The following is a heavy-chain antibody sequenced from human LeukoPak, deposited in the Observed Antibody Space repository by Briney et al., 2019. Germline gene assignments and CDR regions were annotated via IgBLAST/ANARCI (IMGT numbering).Heavy chain of an antibody. CDR1: GFTFSNAW. J-gene: IGHJ6*03. V-gene: IGHV3-7*03. Sequence: GGSLRLSCAASGFTFSNAWMSWVRQAPGKGLDWVANIKQDGTEKYYVDSVRGRFTISRDNAKNSLYLQMNILRAEDTAVYFCARGARLTMVRGVIRYYYMDVWGKGTTVTISS. CDR3: ARGARLTMVRGVIRYYYMDV. D-gene: IGHD3-10*01. CDR2: IKQDGTEK.